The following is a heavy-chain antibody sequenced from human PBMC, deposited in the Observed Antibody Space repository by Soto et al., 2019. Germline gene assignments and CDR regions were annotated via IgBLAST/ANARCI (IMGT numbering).Heavy chain of an antibody. CDR2: IYYSGST. J-gene: IGHJ4*02. V-gene: IGHV4-31*11. CDR1: GGSISSGGYS. Sequence: SDTLSLTCAVSGGSISSGGYSWSWIRQHPGKGLEWIGYIYYSGSTYSNPSLKSRVTISVDTSKNQFSLKLSSVTAADTAVYYCARAPLNWGQGTLVTVSS. CDR3: ARAPLN.